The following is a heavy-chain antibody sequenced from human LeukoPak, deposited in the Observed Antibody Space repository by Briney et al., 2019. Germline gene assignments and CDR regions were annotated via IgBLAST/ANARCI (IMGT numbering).Heavy chain of an antibody. CDR3: AREVRFLGKEDAFDI. CDR1: GYTFTGYY. J-gene: IGHJ3*02. Sequence: ASVKVSCKASGYTFTGYYMHWVRQAPGQGLEWMGWINPNSGGTNYAQKFQGRVTMTRDTSISTAYMELSRLRSDDTAVYYCAREVRFLGKEDAFDIWGQGTMVTVSS. D-gene: IGHD3-3*01. CDR2: INPNSGGT. V-gene: IGHV1-2*02.